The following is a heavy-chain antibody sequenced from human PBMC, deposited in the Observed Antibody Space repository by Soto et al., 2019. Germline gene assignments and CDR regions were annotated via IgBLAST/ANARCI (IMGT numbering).Heavy chain of an antibody. V-gene: IGHV3-23*01. J-gene: IGHJ4*02. Sequence: PGKGLEWVSSISGSGGSTYYADSVKGRFTISRDNSKNTLYLQMNSLRAEDTAVYYCAKEDVSGYYYSGLWGQGTLVTVSS. CDR3: AKEDVSGYYYSGL. CDR2: ISGSGGST. D-gene: IGHD3-22*01.